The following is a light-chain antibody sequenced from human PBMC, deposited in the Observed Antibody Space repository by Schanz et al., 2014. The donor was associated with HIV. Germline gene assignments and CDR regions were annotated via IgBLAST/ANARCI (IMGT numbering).Light chain of an antibody. Sequence: QSVLTQPPSASGTPGQRVTISCSGSNSNIGSNTVNWYQQLPGTAPKLLIYSNNQRPSGVPDRFSGSKSGTSASLAISGLQSEDEADYYCATWDDSLNGLYVFATGTKLTVL. CDR1: NSNIGSNT. CDR2: SNN. CDR3: ATWDDSLNGLYV. V-gene: IGLV1-44*01. J-gene: IGLJ1*01.